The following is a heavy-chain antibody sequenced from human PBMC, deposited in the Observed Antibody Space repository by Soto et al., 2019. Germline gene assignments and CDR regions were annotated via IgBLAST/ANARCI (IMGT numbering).Heavy chain of an antibody. CDR2: FYYPGST. J-gene: IGHJ4*02. V-gene: IGHV4-39*01. CDR1: GGSISRGGYY. Sequence: PSETLSLTCSVSGGSISRGGYYWGWIRQPPGKGLEWIGSFYYPGSTYDNPSLKSRLTSSVDTSKNQFSLKLSSVTAADTAVYYCARQSSVLREFDYWGQGTPVIGS. D-gene: IGHD6-19*01. CDR3: ARQSSVLREFDY.